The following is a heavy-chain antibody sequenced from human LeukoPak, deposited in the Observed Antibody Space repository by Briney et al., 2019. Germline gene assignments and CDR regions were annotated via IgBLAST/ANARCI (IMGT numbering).Heavy chain of an antibody. CDR1: GFTFSSYA. D-gene: IGHD3-22*01. V-gene: IGHV3-9*01. J-gene: IGHJ3*02. CDR3: AKADYYDSSGYYSVGAFDI. Sequence: GGSLRLSCAASGFTFSSYAMSWVRQAPGKGLEWVSGISWNSGSIGYADSVKGRFTISRDNAKNSLYLQMNSLRAEDTALYYCAKADYYDSSGYYSVGAFDIWGQGTMVTVSS. CDR2: ISWNSGSI.